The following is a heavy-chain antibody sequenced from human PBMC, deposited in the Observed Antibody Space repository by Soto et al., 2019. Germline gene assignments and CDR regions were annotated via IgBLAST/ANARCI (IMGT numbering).Heavy chain of an antibody. V-gene: IGHV1-69*01. Sequence: QVQLVQSGAEVKKPGSSVKVSCKASGGTFSSYAISWVRQAPGQGLEWMGGIIPIFGTANYAQKFQGRVTITADESTSTAYRERSSLRSEDTAVYYCARDRTPVYYGSGSWGGMDVWGQGTTVTVSS. CDR3: ARDRTPVYYGSGSWGGMDV. CDR1: GGTFSSYA. J-gene: IGHJ6*02. CDR2: IIPIFGTA. D-gene: IGHD3-10*01.